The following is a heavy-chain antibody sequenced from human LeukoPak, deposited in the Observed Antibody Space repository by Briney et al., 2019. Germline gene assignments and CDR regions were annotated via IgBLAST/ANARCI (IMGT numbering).Heavy chain of an antibody. V-gene: IGHV3-48*04. CDR2: IAHNSDSI. CDR1: GFSFSTYS. CDR3: ARDPTTSTGWYSFFQY. J-gene: IGHJ1*01. Sequence: GGSLRLSCAASGFSFSTYSMNWVRQAPGKGLEWVSYIAHNSDSIKYADSVKGRFTISRDNAKNSLYLQMDSLRAEDTALYYCARDPTTSTGWYSFFQYWGQGTLVTVPS. D-gene: IGHD6-19*01.